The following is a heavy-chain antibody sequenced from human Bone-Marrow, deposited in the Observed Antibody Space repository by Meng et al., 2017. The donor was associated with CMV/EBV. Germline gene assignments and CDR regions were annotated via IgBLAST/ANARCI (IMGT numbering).Heavy chain of an antibody. CDR1: GFTFSSYE. J-gene: IGHJ4*02. CDR3: ARDLSPEHHLLRAGGDS. V-gene: IGHV3-48*03. CDR2: ISSSGSTI. Sequence: GESLKISCAASGFTFSSYEMNWVRQAPGKGLEWVSYISSSGSTIYYADSVEGRFTISRDNSKNSLFLRMNSLRAEDTAVYYCARDLSPEHHLLRAGGDSWGQGTLVTVSS. D-gene: IGHD6-19*01.